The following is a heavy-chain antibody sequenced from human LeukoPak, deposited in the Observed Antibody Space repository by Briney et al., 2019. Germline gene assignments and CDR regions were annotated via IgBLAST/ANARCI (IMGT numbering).Heavy chain of an antibody. D-gene: IGHD3-22*01. CDR1: GYTFTGYY. Sequence: ASVKVSCKASGYTFTGYYMRWVRQAPGQGLEWMGWINPNSGGTNYAQKFQGRVTMTRDTSTSTVYTELSSLRSEDTAVYYCARSSMIVVVIGDYWGQGTLVTVSS. CDR2: INPNSGGT. CDR3: ARSSMIVVVIGDY. V-gene: IGHV1-2*02. J-gene: IGHJ4*02.